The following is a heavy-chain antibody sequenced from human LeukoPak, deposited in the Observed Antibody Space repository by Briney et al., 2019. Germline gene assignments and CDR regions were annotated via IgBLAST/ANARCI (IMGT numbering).Heavy chain of an antibody. D-gene: IGHD6-13*01. J-gene: IGHJ1*01. V-gene: IGHV3-11*01. CDR1: GFTFSDYY. CDR2: ISSSGSTI. Sequence: GGSLRLSCAASGFTFSDYYMSWIRQAPGKGLEWVSYISSSGSTIYYADSVKGRFTISRDNAKNSLYLQMNSLRAEDTAVYHCARVGRSSWYTSWSEYFQHWGQGTLVTVSS. CDR3: ARVGRSSWYTSWSEYFQH.